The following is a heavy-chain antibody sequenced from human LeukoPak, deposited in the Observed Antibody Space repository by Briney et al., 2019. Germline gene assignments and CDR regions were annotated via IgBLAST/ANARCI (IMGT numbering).Heavy chain of an antibody. CDR3: ASDLYYDSSGYYFDLGSF. J-gene: IGHJ4*02. D-gene: IGHD3-22*01. V-gene: IGHV3-11*01. CDR1: GFTFSDYY. Sequence: SGGSLRLSCAASGFTFSDYYMSWIRQAPGKGLEWVSYISSSGSTIYYADSVKGRFTISRDNAKNSLYLQMNSLRAEDTAVYYCASDLYYDSSGYYFDLGSFWGQGTLVTVSS. CDR2: ISSSGSTI.